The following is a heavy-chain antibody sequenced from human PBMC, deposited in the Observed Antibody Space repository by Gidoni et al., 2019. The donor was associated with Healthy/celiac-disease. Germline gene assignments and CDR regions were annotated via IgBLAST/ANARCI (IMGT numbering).Heavy chain of an antibody. J-gene: IGHJ6*02. Sequence: VQLLESGGGLVQPGGSLRRSCAASGFTFSSYAMSWVRQAPGKGLEWVSAISGRGGSTYYADAVKGRFTISRDNSKNTLYLQMNSLRAEDTAVYYCAAHCSSTSCSTALYYYYGMDVWGQGTTVTVSS. V-gene: IGHV3-23*01. CDR1: GFTFSSYA. CDR3: AAHCSSTSCSTALYYYYGMDV. D-gene: IGHD2-2*01. CDR2: ISGRGGST.